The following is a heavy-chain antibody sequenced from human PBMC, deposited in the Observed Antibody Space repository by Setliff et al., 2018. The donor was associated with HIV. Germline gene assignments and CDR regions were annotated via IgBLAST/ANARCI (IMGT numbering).Heavy chain of an antibody. V-gene: IGHV4-34*01. D-gene: IGHD6-13*01. J-gene: IGHJ3*02. CDR2: INHSGST. CDR3: ARDGYRDTLNDAFDI. Sequence: KPSETLSLTCAVYGGSFSSYFWSWIRQPPGKGLEWIGEINHSGSTNYNPSLKSRVTISVDTSKNQFSLKLSSVTAADTAVYYCARDGYRDTLNDAFDIWGQGTMVTVSS. CDR1: GGSFSSYF.